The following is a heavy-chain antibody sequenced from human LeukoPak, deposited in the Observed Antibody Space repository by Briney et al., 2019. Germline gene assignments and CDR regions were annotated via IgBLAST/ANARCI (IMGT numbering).Heavy chain of an antibody. V-gene: IGHV3-7*01. Sequence: PGGSLRLSCAASGFTFSSYWMSWVRQAPGKGLEWAANIKQDGSEKYYVDSVKGRFTISRDNAKNSLFLQMNSLRAEDTAVYYCASPVVAATGSDYWGQGTLVTVSS. CDR3: ASPVVAATGSDY. CDR1: GFTFSSYW. D-gene: IGHD2-15*01. J-gene: IGHJ4*02. CDR2: IKQDGSEK.